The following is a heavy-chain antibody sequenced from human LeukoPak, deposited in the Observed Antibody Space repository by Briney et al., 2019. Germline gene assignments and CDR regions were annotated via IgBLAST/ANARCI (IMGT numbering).Heavy chain of an antibody. V-gene: IGHV2-5*01. J-gene: IGHJ4*02. CDR1: GFSLPTDAVV. Sequence: SGPTLMYPTQTLTLTCTFSGFSLPTDAVVVGWVRQPPAKAREWLTFIYGSNDKRYLPSLNSRLPIPQDTSKNQAVITMTDMASVDTATYYCVHRTTVTSVDDWGQGTLVTVSS. CDR2: IYGSNDK. D-gene: IGHD4-17*01. CDR3: VHRTTVTSVDD.